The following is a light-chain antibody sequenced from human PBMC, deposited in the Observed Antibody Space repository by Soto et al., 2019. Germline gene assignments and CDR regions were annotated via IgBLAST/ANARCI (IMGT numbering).Light chain of an antibody. J-gene: IGLJ1*01. CDR1: SSDVGGYEY. CDR2: DVT. V-gene: IGLV2-14*01. CDR3: ASITRSSNSL. Sequence: QSVLSQPASVSGSPGQSITISCTGTSSDVGGYEYVSWYQHQPDKAPKLIIYDVTNRPSGVSTRFSGSKSGNTASLTISGIQTEDEADYYCASITRSSNSLFGNGTKVTV.